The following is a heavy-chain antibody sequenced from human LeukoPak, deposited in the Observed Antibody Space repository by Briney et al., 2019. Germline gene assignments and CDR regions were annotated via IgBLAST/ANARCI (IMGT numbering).Heavy chain of an antibody. V-gene: IGHV3-53*01. CDR1: GFTVSSNY. CDR2: IYSGGST. J-gene: IGHJ3*02. Sequence: GGSLRLSCAASGFTVSSNYMSWVRQAPGKGLEWVSVIYSGGSTYYADSVKGRFTISRDNAKNSLYLQMNSLRAEDTAVYYCARDMSVVPNDAFDIWGQGTMVTVSS. CDR3: ARDMSVVPNDAFDI. D-gene: IGHD2-15*01.